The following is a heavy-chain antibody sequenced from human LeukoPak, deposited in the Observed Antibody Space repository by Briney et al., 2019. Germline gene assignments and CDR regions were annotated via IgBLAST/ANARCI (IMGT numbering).Heavy chain of an antibody. CDR1: GFSLSTSGVG. CDR2: IYWDDDK. V-gene: IGHV2-5*02. Sequence: SGPTLVNHTQTLTLTFTFSGFSLSTSGVGLGWIRQPPGKALDWLALIYWDDDKRYSPSPKNRVTITKDTSKNQVVLTMTNMDPVDTATYYCARSWYSSSWYVWFDPWGQGTLVTVSS. J-gene: IGHJ5*02. D-gene: IGHD6-13*01. CDR3: ARSWYSSSWYVWFDP.